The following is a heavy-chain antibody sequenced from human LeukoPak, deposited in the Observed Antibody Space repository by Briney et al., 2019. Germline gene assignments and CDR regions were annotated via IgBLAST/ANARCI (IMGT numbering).Heavy chain of an antibody. J-gene: IGHJ4*02. D-gene: IGHD6-25*01. Sequence: PGGSLRLSCAASGFTFSNYAMNWVRQAPGKGLEWVSAISGSGSSTYYAGSVRGRFTTSRDNSKRTVYLQMNSLRVEDTAVYYCAPLAANIFDYWGQGTLVTVSS. V-gene: IGHV3-23*01. CDR1: GFTFSNYA. CDR3: APLAANIFDY. CDR2: ISGSGSST.